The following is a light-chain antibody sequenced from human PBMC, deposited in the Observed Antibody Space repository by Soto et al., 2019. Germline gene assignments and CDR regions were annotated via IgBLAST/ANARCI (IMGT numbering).Light chain of an antibody. CDR1: QSISNW. CDR3: KQYNSYPVT. V-gene: IGKV1-5*03. CDR2: KAS. Sequence: DIQMTQSPSTLSASVRDRVTITCRASQSISNWLAWYQQKPGKAPKLLIYKASSLESGVQSRFSGSGSGTEFTLTIRSLQPDDFATYYCKQYNSYPVTFGGGTKVDIK. J-gene: IGKJ4*01.